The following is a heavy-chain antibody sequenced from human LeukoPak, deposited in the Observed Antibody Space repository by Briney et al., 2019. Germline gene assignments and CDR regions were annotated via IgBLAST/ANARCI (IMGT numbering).Heavy chain of an antibody. J-gene: IGHJ4*02. CDR3: ASWSWGQQPPY. CDR2: IKQDGSEK. Sequence: PGGSPRLSCAASGFTFSTYGMHWVRQAPGKGLEWVANIKQDGSEKYYVDSVKGRFTISRDNAKNSLYLQMNGLRAEDTAVYYCASWSWGQQPPYWGQGTLVTVSS. D-gene: IGHD6-13*01. CDR1: GFTFSTYG. V-gene: IGHV3-7*01.